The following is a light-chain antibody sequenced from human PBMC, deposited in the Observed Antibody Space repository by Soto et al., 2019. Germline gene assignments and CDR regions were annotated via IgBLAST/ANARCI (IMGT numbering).Light chain of an antibody. CDR1: VSDVAAYDY. V-gene: IGLV2-8*01. J-gene: IGLJ2*01. CDR2: EVT. Sequence: QSALTQPPSASGSLGQSVTISCTGTVSDVAAYDYVSWYQQHPGKAPRLMIFEVTKRPSGVPDRFSGSKSGITASLTVSGLQAEDAADYYCSSYAGTVNVIFGGGTKLTAL. CDR3: SSYAGTVNVI.